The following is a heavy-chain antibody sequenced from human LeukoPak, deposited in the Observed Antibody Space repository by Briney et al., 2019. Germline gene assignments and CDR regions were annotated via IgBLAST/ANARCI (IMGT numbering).Heavy chain of an antibody. CDR3: ARGIAAAGISWGY. CDR1: GYTFTGYY. Sequence: ASVKVSCKASGYTFTGYYMHWVRQAPGQGLEWMGWINPNSGGTNYAQKFQGKVTMTRDTSISTAYMELSRLRSDYTAVYYCARGIAAAGISWGYWGQGTLVTVSS. J-gene: IGHJ4*02. CDR2: INPNSGGT. V-gene: IGHV1-2*02. D-gene: IGHD6-13*01.